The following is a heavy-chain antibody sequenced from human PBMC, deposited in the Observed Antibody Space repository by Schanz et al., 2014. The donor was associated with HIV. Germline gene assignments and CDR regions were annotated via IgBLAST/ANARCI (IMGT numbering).Heavy chain of an antibody. CDR1: GGSISSSSYY. V-gene: IGHV4-39*01. D-gene: IGHD3-10*01. Sequence: QLQLQESGPGLVKPSETLSLTCTVSGGSISSSSYYWGWIRQPPGKGLEWIGSIYYSGSTYYNPSLKFRFTIPVNTSKTHFSRKLSSVTAADTAVYYCAGVLLWFGELLPDSWGQGTLVTVSS. CDR2: IYYSGST. J-gene: IGHJ5*01. CDR3: AGVLLWFGELLPDS.